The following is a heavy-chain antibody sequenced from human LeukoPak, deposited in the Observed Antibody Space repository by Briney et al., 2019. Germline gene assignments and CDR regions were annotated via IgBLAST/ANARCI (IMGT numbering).Heavy chain of an antibody. D-gene: IGHD6-13*01. CDR2: INHSGST. V-gene: IGHV4-34*01. J-gene: IGHJ2*01. Sequence: SETLSLTCAVDGGSFSGYYWSWIRQPPGKGLEWIGEINHSGSTNYNPSLKSRVTISVDTSKSQFSLKLNSVTAADTAVYYCARRDSSSSWYFDLWGRGALVTVSS. CDR3: ARRDSSSSWYFDL. CDR1: GGSFSGYY.